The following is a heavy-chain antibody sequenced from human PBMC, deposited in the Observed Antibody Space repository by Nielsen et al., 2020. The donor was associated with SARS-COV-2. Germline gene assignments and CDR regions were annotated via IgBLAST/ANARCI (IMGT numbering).Heavy chain of an antibody. D-gene: IGHD3-16*01. V-gene: IGHV3-15*01. CDR2: IKSKTDGGTT. Sequence: VRQAPGKGLEWVGRIKSKTDGGTTDYAAPVKGRFTISRDGSKNTLYLQMNSLKTEDTAVYYCTTEWNDSYYYYYGMDVWGQGTTVTVSS. CDR3: TTEWNDSYYYYYGMDV. J-gene: IGHJ6*02.